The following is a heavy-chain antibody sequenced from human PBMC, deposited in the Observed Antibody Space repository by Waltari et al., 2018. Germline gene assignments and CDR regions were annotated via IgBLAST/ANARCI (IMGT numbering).Heavy chain of an antibody. CDR3: AKDIFTVVRGVIED. Sequence: VQLVESGGGLVQPGRSLRLSCAASRFTFDAYAMHWVRQTPGKGLEWVSGISWNSGNIGYVDSVKGRFTISRDNAKNSLYLQMNSLRAEDTALYYCAKDIFTVVRGVIEDWGQGTLVTVSS. V-gene: IGHV3-9*01. CDR1: RFTFDAYA. J-gene: IGHJ4*02. CDR2: ISWNSGNI. D-gene: IGHD3-10*01.